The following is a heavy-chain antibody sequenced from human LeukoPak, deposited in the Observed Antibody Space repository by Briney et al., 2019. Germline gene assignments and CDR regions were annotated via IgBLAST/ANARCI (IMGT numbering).Heavy chain of an antibody. CDR1: GYTFTGYY. CDR3: ARDRGSGAFDYWGQGTFYDY. Sequence: ASVKVSCKASGYTFTGYYMHWVRQAPGQGLEWMGWINPNSGGTNYAQKFQGRVTMTRDTSISTAYMELRSLRSDDTAVYYCARDRGSGAFDYWGQGTFYDYWGQGTLVTVSS. D-gene: IGHD3-10*01. V-gene: IGHV1-2*02. CDR2: INPNSGGT. J-gene: IGHJ4*02.